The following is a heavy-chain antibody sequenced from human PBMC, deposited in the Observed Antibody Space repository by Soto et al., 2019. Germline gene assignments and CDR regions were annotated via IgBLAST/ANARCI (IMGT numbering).Heavy chain of an antibody. CDR2: ISYDGSNK. V-gene: IGHV3-30*18. D-gene: IGHD5-18*01. CDR1: GFTFSSYG. J-gene: IGHJ5*02. CDR3: AKDRIGYSYGSGGLGFDP. Sequence: GGSLRLSCAASGFTFSSYGMHWVRQAPGKGLEWVAVISYDGSNKYYADSVKGRFTISRDNSKNTLYLQMNSLRAEDTAVYYCAKDRIGYSYGSGGLGFDPWGQGTLVTVSS.